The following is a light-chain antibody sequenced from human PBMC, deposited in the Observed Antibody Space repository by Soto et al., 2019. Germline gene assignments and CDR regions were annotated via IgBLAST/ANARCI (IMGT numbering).Light chain of an antibody. Sequence: EIVLTQSPGTLSLSPGERATLSCRASQSVSSNYLAWYQQKPGQATRLLIYGASSRATGIADRFSGSGSGTDFTLAISRLEPDDLAVYYCQQDGSSPWTLGLGTTVDI. CDR3: QQDGSSPWT. J-gene: IGKJ1*01. CDR1: QSVSSNY. CDR2: GAS. V-gene: IGKV3-20*01.